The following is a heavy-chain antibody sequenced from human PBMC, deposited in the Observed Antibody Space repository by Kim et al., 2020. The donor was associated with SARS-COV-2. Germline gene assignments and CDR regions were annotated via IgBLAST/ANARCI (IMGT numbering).Heavy chain of an antibody. D-gene: IGHD4-17*01. V-gene: IGHV4-4*02. CDR1: GGSISSSNW. Sequence: SETLSLTCAVSGGSISSSNWWSWVRQPPGKGLEWIGEIYHSGSTNYNPSLKSRVTISVDKSKNQFSLKLSSVTAADTAVYYCASKTTDYGDYLGPLDYWGQGTLVTVSS. CDR2: IYHSGST. CDR3: ASKTTDYGDYLGPLDY. J-gene: IGHJ4*02.